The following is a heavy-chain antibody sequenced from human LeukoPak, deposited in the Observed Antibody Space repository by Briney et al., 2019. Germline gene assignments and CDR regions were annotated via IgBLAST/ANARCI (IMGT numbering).Heavy chain of an antibody. V-gene: IGHV3-66*01. CDR2: IYTGGTT. J-gene: IGHJ6*02. Sequence: GGSLRLSCAASGFTVNSQYMSWVRQAPGKGLEWVSVIYTGGTTHYADSVKGRFTISRDNAKNTLYLQMNSLRAEDTAVYYCARRKVVSAYYYGTDVWGQGTTVTVSS. CDR1: GFTVNSQY. CDR3: ARRKVVSAYYYGTDV. D-gene: IGHD2-2*01.